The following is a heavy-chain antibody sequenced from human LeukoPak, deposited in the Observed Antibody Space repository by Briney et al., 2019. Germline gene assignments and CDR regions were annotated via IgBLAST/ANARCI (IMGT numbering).Heavy chain of an antibody. CDR2: IYTSGST. J-gene: IGHJ6*03. V-gene: IGHV4-4*09. CDR1: GGSISSYY. CDR3: ARRAATTVVTKRRLYYYYMDV. D-gene: IGHD4-23*01. Sequence: PSETLCLTCTVSGGSISSYYWSWIRQPPGKGLEWIGYIYTSGSTNYNPSLKSRVTISVDTSKNQFSLKLSSVTAADTAVYYCARRAATTVVTKRRLYYYYMDVWGKGTTVTVSS.